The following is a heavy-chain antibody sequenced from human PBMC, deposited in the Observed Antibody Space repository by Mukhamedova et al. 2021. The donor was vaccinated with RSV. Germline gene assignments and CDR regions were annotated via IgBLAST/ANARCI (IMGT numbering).Heavy chain of an antibody. CDR3: AREGAMTYYFD. J-gene: IGHJ4*01. Sequence: IHWVRQAPGQRLEWMGWINAAHGNTEYSQSFQGRMMITKDTSASTVFMDLSSLDYEDTAVYFCAREGAMTYYFD. V-gene: IGHV1-3*01. CDR2: INAAHGNT.